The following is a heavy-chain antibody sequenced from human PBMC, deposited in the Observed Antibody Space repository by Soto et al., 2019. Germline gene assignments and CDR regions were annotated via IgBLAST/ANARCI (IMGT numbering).Heavy chain of an antibody. Sequence: QAQVVQSGAEVRKPGSSVKLSCKASEGTYNSYAIAWVRQAPGQGLEWMGGIIPYYNTLNYAQKFQDRVTITADDSTNTVYMELSSLRSDDSAVFFCASAASRWYPYFFDSWVQGTLVTVPS. V-gene: IGHV1-69*01. J-gene: IGHJ4*02. CDR3: ASAASRWYPYFFDS. CDR2: IIPYYNTL. CDR1: EGTYNSYA. D-gene: IGHD6-13*01.